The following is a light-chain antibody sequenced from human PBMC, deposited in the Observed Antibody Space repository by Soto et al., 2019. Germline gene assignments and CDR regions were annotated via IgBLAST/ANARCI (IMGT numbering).Light chain of an antibody. Sequence: QSALTQPRSVSGSPGQSVTISCTGTSSDVGRYNYVSWYQQHRGKAPKLIIYDVTKRPSGVPDRFSGSKSGNTASLTISGLQAEDEVDYYCCSYAGGYIFVFGTGTKLTVL. V-gene: IGLV2-11*01. J-gene: IGLJ1*01. CDR1: SSDVGRYNY. CDR3: CSYAGGYIFV. CDR2: DVT.